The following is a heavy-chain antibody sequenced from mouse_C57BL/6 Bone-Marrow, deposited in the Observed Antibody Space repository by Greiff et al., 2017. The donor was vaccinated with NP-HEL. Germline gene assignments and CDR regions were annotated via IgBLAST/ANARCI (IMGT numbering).Heavy chain of an antibody. Sequence: VQLQQSGPELVKPGASFHISFPASGYSFTDYNMNWVKQSNGKSLEWIGVINPNYGTPLSNQKFKGKATLTVDQSSSTAYMQLNSLTSEDSAVYYCASQASMDYWGPGTSVTVSS. CDR1: GYSFTDYN. CDR3: ASQASMDY. J-gene: IGHJ4*01. D-gene: IGHD3-2*02. CDR2: INPNYGTP. V-gene: IGHV1-39*01.